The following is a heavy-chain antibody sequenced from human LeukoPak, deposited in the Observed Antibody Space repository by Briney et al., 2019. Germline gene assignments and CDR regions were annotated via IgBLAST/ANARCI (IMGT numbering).Heavy chain of an antibody. V-gene: IGHV3-49*03. CDR2: IRSKAYGGTT. J-gene: IGHJ4*02. CDR1: GFTFGDYA. Sequence: PGGSLRLSCTASGFTFGDYAMSWFRQAPGKGLEWVGFIRSKAYGGTTEYAASVKGRFTISRDDSKSIAYLQVNSLKTEDTAVYYCTRAYSSSWWTGSHWGQGTLVTVSS. CDR3: TRAYSSSWWTGSH. D-gene: IGHD6-13*01.